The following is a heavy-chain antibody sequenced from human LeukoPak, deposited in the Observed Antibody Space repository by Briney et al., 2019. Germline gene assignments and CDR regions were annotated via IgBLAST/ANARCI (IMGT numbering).Heavy chain of an antibody. CDR1: GFTFGNSW. D-gene: IGHD4-17*01. J-gene: IGHJ3*02. CDR3: ARDPNGDYIGAFDM. V-gene: IGHV3-74*01. CDR2: INADGSTA. Sequence: GGSLRLSCAASGFTFGNSWVHWVRQAPGKGLVWVSLINADGSTATCADSVKGRFTISRDNSKYTLFLQMNSLRAEDTAVYYCARDPNGDYIGAFDMWGPGTMVTV.